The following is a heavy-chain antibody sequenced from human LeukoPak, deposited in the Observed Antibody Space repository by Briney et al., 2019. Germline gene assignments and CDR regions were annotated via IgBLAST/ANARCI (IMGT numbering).Heavy chain of an antibody. D-gene: IGHD4-11*01. Sequence: GGSLRLSCVASGFTFNSYAMHWVRQAPGKGLEWVAVLSYDGSDTYYADSVKSRLTISRDNAKNSLYLQMNSLRAEDTAVYYCAREDHSNYNYWGQGTLVTVSS. J-gene: IGHJ4*02. CDR1: GFTFNSYA. CDR3: AREDHSNYNY. V-gene: IGHV3-30*07. CDR2: LSYDGSDT.